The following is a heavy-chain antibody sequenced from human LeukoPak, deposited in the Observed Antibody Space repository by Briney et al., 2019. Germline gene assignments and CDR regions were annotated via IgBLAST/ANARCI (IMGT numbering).Heavy chain of an antibody. J-gene: IGHJ6*02. V-gene: IGHV3-21*01. CDR2: ISSSSSYI. CDR3: ARDNRGSSSWYYYNYYGMDV. D-gene: IGHD6-13*01. Sequence: PGGSLRLSCAASGFTFSSYSMNWVRQAPGKGLEWVSSISSSSSYIYYADSVKGRFTISRDNAKNSLYLQMNSLRAEDTAVYYCARDNRGSSSWYYYNYYGMDVWGQGTTVTVSS. CDR1: GFTFSSYS.